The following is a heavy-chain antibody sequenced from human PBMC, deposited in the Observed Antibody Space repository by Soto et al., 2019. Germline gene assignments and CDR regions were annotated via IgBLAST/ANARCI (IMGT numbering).Heavy chain of an antibody. V-gene: IGHV2-5*01. CDR1: GFSLSTSGVG. CDR3: AHSPDYGDYPPLDYYGMDV. CDR2: IYWNDDK. Sequence: GSGPTLVNPTQTLTLTCTFSGFSLSTSGVGVGWIRQPPGKALEWLALIYWNDDKRYSPSLKSRLAITKDTSKNQVVLTMTNMDPVDTATYYCAHSPDYGDYPPLDYYGMDVWGQGTTVTVSS. J-gene: IGHJ6*02. D-gene: IGHD4-17*01.